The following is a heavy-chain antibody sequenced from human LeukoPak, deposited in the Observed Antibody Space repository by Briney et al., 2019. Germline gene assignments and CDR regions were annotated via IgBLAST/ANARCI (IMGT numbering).Heavy chain of an antibody. D-gene: IGHD1-7*01. CDR2: IIPIFGIA. CDR1: GGTFSSYA. Sequence: ASVKVSCKGSGGTFSSYAISWVRQAPGQGLELMGRIIPIFGIANYAHKFQGRVTITADKPTNTPYMELSSLRSEDTAVYYCARGGLTGTTREGDAFDIWGQGTMVTVSS. J-gene: IGHJ3*02. CDR3: ARGGLTGTTREGDAFDI. V-gene: IGHV1-69*04.